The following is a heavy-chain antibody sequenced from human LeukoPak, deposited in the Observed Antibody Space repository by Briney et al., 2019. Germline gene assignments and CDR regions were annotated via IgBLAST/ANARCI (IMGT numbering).Heavy chain of an antibody. J-gene: IGHJ6*03. Sequence: GGSLRLSCAASGFTFSSYSMNWVRQAPGKGLEWVSYISSSSSTIYYADSVKGRFTVSRDNAKNSLYMQMNSVRAADTGVYLCARTYYDSGSYYSYYYYYMDVWGKGTTVTVSS. V-gene: IGHV3-48*01. D-gene: IGHD3-10*01. CDR1: GFTFSSYS. CDR3: ARTYYDSGSYYSYYYYYMDV. CDR2: ISSSSSTI.